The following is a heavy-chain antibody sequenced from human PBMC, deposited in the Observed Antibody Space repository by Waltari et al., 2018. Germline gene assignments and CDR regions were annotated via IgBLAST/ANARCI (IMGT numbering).Heavy chain of an antibody. J-gene: IGHJ5*02. V-gene: IGHV1-69*01. CDR1: GGTFSSYA. CDR2: IIPIFGTA. D-gene: IGHD2-2*01. Sequence: QVQLVQSGAEVKKPGSSVKVSCKASGGTFSSYAISWVRQAPGHGLEWMGGIIPIFGTANYAQKFQGRVTITADESTSTAYMELSSLRSEDTAVYYCAREEGSSTSWGNFNWFDPWGQGTLVTVSS. CDR3: AREEGSSTSWGNFNWFDP.